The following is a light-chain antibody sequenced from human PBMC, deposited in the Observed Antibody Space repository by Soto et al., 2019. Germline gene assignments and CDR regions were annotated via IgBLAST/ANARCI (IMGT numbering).Light chain of an antibody. CDR1: QSVSGN. CDR2: AAS. J-gene: IGKJ1*01. Sequence: IVMTQSPATVSGSPGDRVTLTCRASQSVSGNVDWYHQKPGQPPRLLVYAASTSATDIPARFFGSGSETDFTLTITRLQSEDFGIYYCQQFYSWPRTFGQGTKVEIK. CDR3: QQFYSWPRT. V-gene: IGKV3-15*01.